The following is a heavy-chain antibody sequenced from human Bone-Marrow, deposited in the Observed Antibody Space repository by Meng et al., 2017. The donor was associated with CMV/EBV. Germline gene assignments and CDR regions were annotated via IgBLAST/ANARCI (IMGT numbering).Heavy chain of an antibody. D-gene: IGHD2-2*02. CDR2: ISAYTGNT. J-gene: IGHJ6*02. V-gene: IGHV1-18*01. CDR1: GYTFSSYG. Sequence: ASVKVSCRASGYTFSSYGISWVRQAPGQGLEWMGWISAYTGNTNYAQKRQGRVTMTTDTSASTAYMELRSLRSDDTAVYYCARDLKEDCSSTSCYRDYYYYGMDVWGQGTTLTVSS. CDR3: ARDLKEDCSSTSCYRDYYYYGMDV.